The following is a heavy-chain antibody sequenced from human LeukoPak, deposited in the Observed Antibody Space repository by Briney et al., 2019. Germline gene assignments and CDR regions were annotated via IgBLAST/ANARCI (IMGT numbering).Heavy chain of an antibody. D-gene: IGHD1-26*01. Sequence: SETLSLTCTVSGGSISSSSYYWGWIRQPPGKGLEWIGSIYYSGSTYYNPSLKSRVTISVDTSKNQFSLKLSSVTAADTAVYYCARYSGSYPLPYYFDYWGQGTLVTVSS. CDR2: IYYSGST. CDR3: ARYSGSYPLPYYFDY. CDR1: GGSISSSSYY. J-gene: IGHJ4*02. V-gene: IGHV4-39*07.